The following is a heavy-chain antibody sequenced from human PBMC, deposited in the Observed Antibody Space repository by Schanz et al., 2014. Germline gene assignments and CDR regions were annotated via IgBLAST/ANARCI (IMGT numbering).Heavy chain of an antibody. CDR1: GGSINSAGYS. V-gene: IGHV4-30-2*01. J-gene: IGHJ4*02. D-gene: IGHD3-22*01. CDR3: ASQPYDSSGTYFDY. Sequence: QLQLQESGSGLVKPSQTLSLTCAVSGGSINSAGYSWSWIRQPPGKGLEWIGYIYHSGNTYYNPSLKSRVTISVDSPKTQSSLRLSALTAADTAVYYCASQPYDSSGTYFDYWGQGTLVTVSS. CDR2: IYHSGNT.